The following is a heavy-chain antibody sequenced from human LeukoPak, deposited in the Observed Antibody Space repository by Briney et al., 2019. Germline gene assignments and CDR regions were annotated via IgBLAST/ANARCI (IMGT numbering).Heavy chain of an antibody. D-gene: IGHD3-3*01. Sequence: ASVKVSCKASGYTFTGYYIHWVRQAPGQGLEWMGWINPNSGGTNYAQKFQGRVTMTTDTSTSTAYMELRSLRSDDTAVYYCARDIYDFWSGYYSVDYWGQGTLVTVSS. J-gene: IGHJ4*02. CDR2: INPNSGGT. CDR3: ARDIYDFWSGYYSVDY. V-gene: IGHV1-2*02. CDR1: GYTFTGYY.